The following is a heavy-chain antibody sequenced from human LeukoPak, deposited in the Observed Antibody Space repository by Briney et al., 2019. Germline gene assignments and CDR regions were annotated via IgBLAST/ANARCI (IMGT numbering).Heavy chain of an antibody. CDR3: ARDPLAFGGVIVRYYFDY. CDR2: ITTSSRYI. V-gene: IGHV3-21*01. Sequence: GGSLRLSCAASGFTFSSYTMNWVRQAPGKGLEWVSSITTSSRYIYYADSIKGRFTISRDNAKNSLYLQIHSLRAEDTAVYYCARDPLAFGGVIVRYYFDYWGQGTLVTVSS. J-gene: IGHJ4*02. CDR1: GFTFSSYT. D-gene: IGHD3-16*02.